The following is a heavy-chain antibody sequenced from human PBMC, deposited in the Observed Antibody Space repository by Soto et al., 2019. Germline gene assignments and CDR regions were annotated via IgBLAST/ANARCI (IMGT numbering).Heavy chain of an antibody. CDR2: IWYDGSNK. J-gene: IGHJ4*02. Sequence: LSLTCAASGFTFSSYGMHWVRQAPGKGLEWVAVIWYDGSNKYYADSVKGRFTISRDNSKNTLYLQMNSLRAEDTAVYYCARGYCSGGSCYFDYWGQGTLVTVSS. V-gene: IGHV3-33*01. D-gene: IGHD2-15*01. CDR3: ARGYCSGGSCYFDY. CDR1: GFTFSSYG.